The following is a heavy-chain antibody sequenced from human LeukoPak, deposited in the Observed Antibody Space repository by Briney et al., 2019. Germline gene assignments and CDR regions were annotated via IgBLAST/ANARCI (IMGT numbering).Heavy chain of an antibody. V-gene: IGHV4-34*01. CDR3: ARGDNWKRQIGY. J-gene: IGHJ4*02. CDR1: GGSFSGYY. D-gene: IGHD1-1*01. Sequence: PSETLPLTCAVYGGSFSGYYWSWIRQPPGKGLEWIGEINHSGSTNYNPSLKSRVTISVDTSKNQFSLKLSSVTAADTAVYYCARGDNWKRQIGYWGQGTLVTVSS. CDR2: INHSGST.